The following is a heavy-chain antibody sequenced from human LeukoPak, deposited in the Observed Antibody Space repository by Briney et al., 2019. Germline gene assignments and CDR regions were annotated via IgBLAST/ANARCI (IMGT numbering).Heavy chain of an antibody. V-gene: IGHV3-20*04. J-gene: IGHJ6*03. CDR2: INWNGGST. CDR3: ARGATVYSNYGNYYMDV. D-gene: IGHD4-11*01. Sequence: GGSLRLSCAASGFTFDDYDMSWVRQAPGKGLEWVSGINWNGGSTGYADSVKGRFTISRDNAKNSLYLQMNSLRAEDTALYYCARGATVYSNYGNYYMDVWGKGTTVTVSS. CDR1: GFTFDDYD.